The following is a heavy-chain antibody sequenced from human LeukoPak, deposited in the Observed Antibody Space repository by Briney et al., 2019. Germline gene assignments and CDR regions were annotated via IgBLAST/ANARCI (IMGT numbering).Heavy chain of an antibody. J-gene: IGHJ4*02. CDR1: GFTFSSYW. D-gene: IGHD3-16*02. CDR2: IKQDGSEK. Sequence: GGSLRLSCAASGFTFSSYWMSWVRQAPGKGLEWVANIKQDGSEKYYVESVKGRFTISRDNAKNSLYLQMNSLRAEDTAVYYCARGKHRLRLGELSPDYWGQGTLVTVSS. V-gene: IGHV3-7*03. CDR3: ARGKHRLRLGELSPDY.